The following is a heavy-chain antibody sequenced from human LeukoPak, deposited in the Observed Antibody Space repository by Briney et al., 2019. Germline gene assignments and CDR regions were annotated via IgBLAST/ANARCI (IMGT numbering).Heavy chain of an antibody. CDR1: GFTFSSYA. D-gene: IGHD6-13*01. Sequence: GGSLRLSCAASGFTFSSYAMHWVRQAPGKGLEWVAVISYDGSNKYYADSVKGRFAISRDNSKNTLYLQMNSLRAEDTAVYYCARDFSSSWYIIYYYYGMDVWGQGTTVTVSS. J-gene: IGHJ6*02. CDR3: ARDFSSSWYIIYYYYGMDV. CDR2: ISYDGSNK. V-gene: IGHV3-30*09.